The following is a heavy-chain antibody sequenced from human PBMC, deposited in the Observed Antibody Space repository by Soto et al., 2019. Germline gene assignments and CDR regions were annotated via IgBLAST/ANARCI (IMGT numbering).Heavy chain of an antibody. CDR1: SGSISSSNW. Sequence: QVQLQESGPGLVKPSGTLSLTCAVSSGSISSSNWWSWVRQPPGKGLEWIGEIYHSGSTNYNPSLKSRVTISVDKSKNQFSLKLSSVTAADTAVYYCARDQGYCSGGSCGPLDYWGQGTLVTVSS. D-gene: IGHD2-15*01. CDR3: ARDQGYCSGGSCGPLDY. CDR2: IYHSGST. V-gene: IGHV4-4*02. J-gene: IGHJ4*02.